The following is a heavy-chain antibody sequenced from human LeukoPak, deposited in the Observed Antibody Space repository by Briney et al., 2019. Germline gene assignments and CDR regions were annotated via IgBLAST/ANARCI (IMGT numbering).Heavy chain of an antibody. CDR1: GFTFSSYS. V-gene: IGHV3-23*01. Sequence: GGSLRLSCAASGFTFSSYSMTWVRQAPGKGLEWVTAIGSSGDRTFYADSVKGRVTISRDNSRNTLYLQMDSLRAEDTALYYCAKDLGTMSITGAGTDSWGQGTLVTVSS. CDR3: AKDLGTMSITGAGTDS. CDR2: IGSSGDRT. J-gene: IGHJ5*01. D-gene: IGHD6-13*01.